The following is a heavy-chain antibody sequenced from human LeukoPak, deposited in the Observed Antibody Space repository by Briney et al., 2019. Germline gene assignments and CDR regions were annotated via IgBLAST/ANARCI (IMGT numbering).Heavy chain of an antibody. Sequence: GGSLRLSCAASGFTFSNYVMSWVRQAPGKGLEWVSDISGSGGSTQYADSVKGRFTISRDNSNNTLYLQMNSLRAEDTALYYCAKDASGSTTYYYYYGIDVWGQGTTVTVSS. CDR1: GFTFSNYV. J-gene: IGHJ6*02. D-gene: IGHD3-10*01. V-gene: IGHV3-23*01. CDR2: ISGSGGST. CDR3: AKDASGSTTYYYYYGIDV.